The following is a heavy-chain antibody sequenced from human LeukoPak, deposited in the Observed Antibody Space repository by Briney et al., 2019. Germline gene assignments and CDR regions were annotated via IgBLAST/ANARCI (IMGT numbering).Heavy chain of an antibody. CDR3: ARNNGMDV. V-gene: IGHV3-7*03. J-gene: IGHJ6*02. CDR2: VNRDGSET. CDR1: GFTLSNHW. Sequence: GGSLRLSCAASGFTLSNHWMTWVRQVPGRGPEWVTNVNRDGSETYYLDSVKGRFTISKDNAKNSLYLQMNSLRAEDTALYHCARNNGMDVWGQGTTVIVSS.